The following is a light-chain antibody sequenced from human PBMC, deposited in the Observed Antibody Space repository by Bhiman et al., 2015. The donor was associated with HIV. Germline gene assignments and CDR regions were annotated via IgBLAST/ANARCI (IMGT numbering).Light chain of an antibody. CDR3: SSYTSSSTYV. CDR2: DVN. CDR1: SSDVGAYTY. V-gene: IGLV2-14*03. J-gene: IGLJ1*01. Sequence: QSALTQPASVSGSPGQSITISCTGASSDVGAYTYVSWYQQHPGRAPKLMIYDVNKRPSGVSNRFSGSKSGNTASLTISALQAEDEADYYCSSYTSSSTYVFGSGTKVTVL.